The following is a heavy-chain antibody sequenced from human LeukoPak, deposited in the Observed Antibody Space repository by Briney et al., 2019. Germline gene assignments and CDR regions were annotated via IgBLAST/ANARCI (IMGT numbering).Heavy chain of an antibody. V-gene: IGHV1-46*01. CDR3: ASSARDGFLEFDY. D-gene: IGHD3-3*01. CDR2: INPSGGST. J-gene: IGHJ4*02. Sequence: VASVKVSCKASGYTFTSYYMHWVRQAPGQGLEWMGIINPSGGSTSYAQKFQGRVTMTRDTSTSPVYMELSSLRSEDTAVYSCASSARDGFLEFDYWGQGTLVTVSS. CDR1: GYTFTSYY.